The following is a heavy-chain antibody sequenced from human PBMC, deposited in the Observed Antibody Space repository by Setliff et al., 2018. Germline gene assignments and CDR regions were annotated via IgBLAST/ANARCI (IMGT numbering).Heavy chain of an antibody. J-gene: IGHJ3*02. CDR3: ASSIVNYGWRAFDI. V-gene: IGHV4-4*02. Sequence: SETLSLTCAVSGVSINSLNWWTWVRQSPGKGLEWIGYIYHDGPSVHYNPSLKSRVTMSVDKSKNQFSLKLSSVTAADTAVYYCASSIVNYGWRAFDIWGQGTMVTVSS. CDR2: IYHDGPS. CDR1: GVSINSLNW. D-gene: IGHD3-10*01.